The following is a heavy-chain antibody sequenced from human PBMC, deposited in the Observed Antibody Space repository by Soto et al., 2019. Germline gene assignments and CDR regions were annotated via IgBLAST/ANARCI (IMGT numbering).Heavy chain of an antibody. J-gene: IGHJ4*02. D-gene: IGHD5-12*01. V-gene: IGHV3-53*01. Sequence: PGGSLRLSCAPSVFTVSSNYMSWVRQAPGKGLEWVSVIYSGGSTYYADSVKGRFTISRDNSKNTLYLQMNSLRAEDTAVYYCARVYARTVATTSAKINYFDYWGQGTLVTSPQ. CDR2: IYSGGST. CDR1: VFTVSSNY. CDR3: ARVYARTVATTSAKINYFDY.